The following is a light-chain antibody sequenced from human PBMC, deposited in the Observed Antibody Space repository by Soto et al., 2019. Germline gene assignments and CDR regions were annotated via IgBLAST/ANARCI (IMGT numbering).Light chain of an antibody. V-gene: IGKV3-20*01. CDR1: QSVGNNF. CDR2: DAS. CDR3: HQYGTSPQT. Sequence: EIVLTQSPDTLSLSPGERATLSCRASQSVGNNFLAWYQQKPGQAPTLLIYDASSRASGIPDRFSGSGSETDFTLTVSRLELEDFAVYFCHQYGTSPQTFGQGTKVEI. J-gene: IGKJ1*01.